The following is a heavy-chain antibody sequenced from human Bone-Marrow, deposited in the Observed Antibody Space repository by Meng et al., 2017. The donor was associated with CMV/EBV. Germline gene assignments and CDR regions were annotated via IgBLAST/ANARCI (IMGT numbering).Heavy chain of an antibody. CDR2: IYSGGSST. J-gene: IGHJ3*02. V-gene: IGHV3-23*03. CDR3: ARVLGYCGDMMCSDDAFNI. Sequence: GGSLRLSCAASGFTVSSNYMSWVRQAPGKGLEWVSVIYSGGSSTYYADSVKGRFTISRDNSKNTLYLQMNSLRAEDTAVYYCARVLGYCGDMMCSDDAFNIWGQGTMVTVSS. CDR1: GFTVSSNY. D-gene: IGHD2-21*01.